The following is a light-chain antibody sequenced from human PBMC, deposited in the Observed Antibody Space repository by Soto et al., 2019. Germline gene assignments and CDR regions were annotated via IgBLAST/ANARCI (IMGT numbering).Light chain of an antibody. V-gene: IGKV1-39*01. CDR2: AAS. CDR1: QSISSY. Sequence: DIQMTQSPSSLSASVGDRVTITCRASQSISSYLTWYQQKPGKAPKLLIYAASSLQSGAPSRFSGSGSGTVFSLTISSLQPEDSATYYCLQYCDYSWTFGQGTKV. CDR3: LQYCDYSWT. J-gene: IGKJ1*01.